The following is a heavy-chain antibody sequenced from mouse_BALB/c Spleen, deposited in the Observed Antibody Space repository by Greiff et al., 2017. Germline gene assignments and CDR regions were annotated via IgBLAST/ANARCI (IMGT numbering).Heavy chain of an antibody. Sequence: EVQLVESGGGLVKPGGSLKLSCAASGFTFSSYAMSWVRQTPEKRLEWVASISSGGSTYYPDSVKGRFTISRDNAKNTLYLQMSSLKSEDTAMYYCTNYYGSRDWYFDVWGAGTTVTVSS. CDR2: ISSGGST. CDR1: GFTFSSYA. V-gene: IGHV5-6-5*01. CDR3: TNYYGSRDWYFDV. J-gene: IGHJ1*01. D-gene: IGHD1-1*01.